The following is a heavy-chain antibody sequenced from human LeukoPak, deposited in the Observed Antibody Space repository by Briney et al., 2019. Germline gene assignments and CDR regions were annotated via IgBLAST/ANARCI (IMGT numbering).Heavy chain of an antibody. J-gene: IGHJ6*03. V-gene: IGHV1-18*01. D-gene: IGHD3-9*01. Sequence: ASVKVSCKASGYTFTSYGISWVRQAPGQGLEWMGWISAYNGNTNYAQKLQGRVTMTTDTSTNTAYMELRSLRSDDTAVYYCARKYYDILTGYSAYYYYYYMDVWGKGTTVTVSS. CDR1: GYTFTSYG. CDR2: ISAYNGNT. CDR3: ARKYYDILTGYSAYYYYYYMDV.